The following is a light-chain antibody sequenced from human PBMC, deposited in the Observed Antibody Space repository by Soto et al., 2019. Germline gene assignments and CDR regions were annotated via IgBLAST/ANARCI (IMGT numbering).Light chain of an antibody. CDR1: SSNIGVGYD. V-gene: IGLV1-40*01. J-gene: IGLJ1*01. CDR2: GST. Sequence: QSSLSQPPSVSGAPGQRVTISGTGSSSNIGVGYDAHWFQQVPGTAPKLLIYGSTNRPSGVPDRFSGSKSGTSASLAITGLQAEDEADYYCQSYDSSLAGNYVFGTGTKVTV. CDR3: QSYDSSLAGNYV.